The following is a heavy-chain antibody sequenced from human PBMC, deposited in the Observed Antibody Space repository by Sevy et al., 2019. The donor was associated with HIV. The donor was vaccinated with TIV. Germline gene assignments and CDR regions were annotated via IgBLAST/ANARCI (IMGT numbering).Heavy chain of an antibody. Sequence: GGSLRLSCAASGFTFSKYWMGWVRQAPGKGLEWVANIKQDAGQKYYVDSVKGRFTISRDNAKNSLYLQMNSLRAEDTAVYICARDDGNYYFHYWGQETLVTVSS. CDR2: IKQDAGQK. V-gene: IGHV3-7*01. CDR1: GFTFSKYW. CDR3: ARDDGNYYFHY. J-gene: IGHJ4*02. D-gene: IGHD1-7*01.